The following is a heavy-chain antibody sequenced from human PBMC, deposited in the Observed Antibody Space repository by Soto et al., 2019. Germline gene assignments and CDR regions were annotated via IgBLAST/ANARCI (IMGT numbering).Heavy chain of an antibody. Sequence: QVPLVQSGAEVKKPGASVKVSCKASGYTFTSYGISWVRQAPGQGLEWMGWISAYNGNTNYAQKLQGRVTMTTDTSTSTAYMERRSLRSDDTAVYYCARDSMDIVVVVAAMYNWFDPWGQGTLVTVSS. CDR2: ISAYNGNT. CDR3: ARDSMDIVVVVAAMYNWFDP. V-gene: IGHV1-18*01. D-gene: IGHD2-15*01. CDR1: GYTFTSYG. J-gene: IGHJ5*02.